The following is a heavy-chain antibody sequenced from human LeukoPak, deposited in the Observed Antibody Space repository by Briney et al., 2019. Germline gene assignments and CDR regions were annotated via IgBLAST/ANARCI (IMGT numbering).Heavy chain of an antibody. CDR3: AVLGDVWGAYFAY. CDR1: GDSTRSYY. V-gene: IGHV4-59*01. CDR2: MYYSGNI. J-gene: IGHJ4*02. Sequence: SETLSLTCNVSGDSTRSYYWSWIRQPPGKGLEWIGYMYYSGNIKYSPSLKSRVTISVDTSKNQVSLKLTSVTAADTAVYYCAVLGDVWGAYFAYWGQGILVTVSS. D-gene: IGHD3-3*01.